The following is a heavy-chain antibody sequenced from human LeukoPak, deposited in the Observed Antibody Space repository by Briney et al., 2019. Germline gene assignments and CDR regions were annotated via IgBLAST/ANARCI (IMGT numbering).Heavy chain of an antibody. CDR1: GYTFTSYG. CDR3: ASPSRSYSSSRPDAFDI. J-gene: IGHJ3*02. D-gene: IGHD6-13*01. Sequence: ASVKVSCKASGYTFTSYGISWVRQAPGQGLEWMGWISAYNGNTNYAQKFQGRVTITTDTSTSTAYMELRSLRSDDTAVYYCASPSRSYSSSRPDAFDIWGQGTMVTVSS. CDR2: ISAYNGNT. V-gene: IGHV1-18*01.